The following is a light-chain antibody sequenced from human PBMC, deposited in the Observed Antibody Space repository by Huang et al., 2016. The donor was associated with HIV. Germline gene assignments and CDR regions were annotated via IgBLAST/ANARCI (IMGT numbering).Light chain of an antibody. J-gene: IGKJ1*01. CDR1: QSVSSY. V-gene: IGKV3-11*01. CDR3: QQRSNWPRT. CDR2: DAS. Sequence: EIVLTQSPATLSLSPGERATLSCRASQSVSSYLAWYQQKPGQAPRLLIYDASNRATGIPARFSGSGSATDFTLTISSLEPEDFAVYHCQQRSNWPRTFGQGTKVEIK.